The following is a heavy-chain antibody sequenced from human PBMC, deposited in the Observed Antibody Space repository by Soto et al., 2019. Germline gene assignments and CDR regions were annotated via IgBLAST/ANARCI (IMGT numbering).Heavy chain of an antibody. Sequence: GGSLRLSCAASGFTFTDYALSWVRQAPAKGLEWVATISGIGGSTYLADSVKGRLSISRDNSKNTVSLLMNSLRAEDTAVYFCARGSSGYISSWYYFDYWGRGTLVTVSS. CDR1: GFTFTDYA. D-gene: IGHD6-13*01. J-gene: IGHJ4*02. CDR2: ISGIGGST. CDR3: ARGSSGYISSWYYFDY. V-gene: IGHV3-23*01.